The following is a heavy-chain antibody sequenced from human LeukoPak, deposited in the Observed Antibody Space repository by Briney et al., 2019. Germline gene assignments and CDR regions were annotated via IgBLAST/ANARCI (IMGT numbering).Heavy chain of an antibody. CDR3: ARREIRLRKDYYYYYGMDV. CDR1: GGTFSSYA. J-gene: IGHJ6*02. Sequence: GASVKVSCKASGGTFSSYAISWVRQASGQGLEWMGGIIPIFGTANYAQKFQGRVTITADESTSTAYMELSSLRSEDTAVYYCARREIRLRKDYYYYYGMDVWGQGTTVTVSS. V-gene: IGHV1-69*13. D-gene: IGHD4-17*01. CDR2: IIPIFGTA.